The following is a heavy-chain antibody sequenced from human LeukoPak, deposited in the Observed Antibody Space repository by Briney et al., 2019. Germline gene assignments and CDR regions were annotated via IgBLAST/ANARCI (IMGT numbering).Heavy chain of an antibody. V-gene: IGHV4-39*07. CDR2: IYYSGRT. CDR3: ARGNDFWSGYYTGWFDP. Sequence: SETLSLTCTVSGGSISSSSYYWGWIRQPPGKGLEWIGSIYYSGRTYYNPTLKSRVTISVATSMNQFSLKLSSVTAADTAVYYCARGNDFWSGYYTGWFDPWGQGTLVTVSS. CDR1: GGSISSSSYY. D-gene: IGHD3-3*01. J-gene: IGHJ5*02.